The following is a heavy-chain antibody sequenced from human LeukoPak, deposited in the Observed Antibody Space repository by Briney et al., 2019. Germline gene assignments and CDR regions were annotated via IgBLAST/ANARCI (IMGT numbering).Heavy chain of an antibody. CDR1: GGSVSSDRYY. D-gene: IGHD2-21*01. J-gene: IGHJ4*02. V-gene: IGHV4-61*01. Sequence: SETLSLTCTVSGGSVSSDRYYWSWIRQPPGKGLEWIGYIYYTGSTNYNPSLKSRVTISVDMSKNQFSLKLTSVTAADTSVYYCATKGSRCGYFDYWGQGTLVAVSS. CDR3: ATKGSRCGYFDY. CDR2: IYYTGST.